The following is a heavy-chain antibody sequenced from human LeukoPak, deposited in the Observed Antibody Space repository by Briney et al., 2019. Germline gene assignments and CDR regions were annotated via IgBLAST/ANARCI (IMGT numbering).Heavy chain of an antibody. V-gene: IGHV4-34*01. CDR1: SGSFSGYY. Sequence: SETLSLTCAVYSGSFSGYYWSWIRQPPGKGLEWIGEINHSGSTNYNPSLKSRVAISVDTSRNQFSLKLSSVTAADTAVYYCTRDYSYYFDYWGQGTLVTVSS. CDR3: TRDYSYYFDY. D-gene: IGHD3-10*01. J-gene: IGHJ4*02. CDR2: INHSGST.